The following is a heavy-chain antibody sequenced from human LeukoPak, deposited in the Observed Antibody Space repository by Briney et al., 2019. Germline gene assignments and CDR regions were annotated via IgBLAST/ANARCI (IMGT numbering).Heavy chain of an antibody. D-gene: IGHD1-26*01. J-gene: IGHJ3*02. CDR3: AQWELLHAFDI. Sequence: SETLSLTCTVSGGSISSSSYYWGWIRQPPGKGLEWIGSIYYSGSTYYNPSLKSRVTISVDTSKNQFSLKLSSVTAADTAVYYCAQWELLHAFDIWSQGTMVTVSS. CDR2: IYYSGST. V-gene: IGHV4-39*01. CDR1: GGSISSSSYY.